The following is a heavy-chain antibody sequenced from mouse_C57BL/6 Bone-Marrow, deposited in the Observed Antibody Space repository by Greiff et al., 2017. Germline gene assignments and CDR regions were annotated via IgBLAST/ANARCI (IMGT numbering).Heavy chain of an antibody. CDR3: ARRTGAQFITFYFDY. J-gene: IGHJ2*01. D-gene: IGHD1-1*01. V-gene: IGHV1-64*01. Sequence: QVQLQQPGAELVKPGASVKLSCKASGYTFTSYWMHWVKQRPGQGLEWIGMIHPNSGSTNYNEKFESKATLTVDKSSSTAYMQLSSLTSEDSAVYYGARRTGAQFITFYFDYWGQGTTLTVSS. CDR1: GYTFTSYW. CDR2: IHPNSGST.